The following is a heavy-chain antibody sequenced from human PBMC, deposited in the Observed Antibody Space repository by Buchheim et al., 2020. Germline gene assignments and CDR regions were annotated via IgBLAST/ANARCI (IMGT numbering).Heavy chain of an antibody. Sequence: QVQLQQWGAGLLKPSETLSLTCAVYGGSFSGYYWSWIRQPPGKGLEWIGEINHSGSTNYNPSLKSRVTISVDTSKNQFSLKLSSVTAADTAVYYCARDSTRSFNYYDSSGLDYWGQGTL. CDR1: GGSFSGYY. J-gene: IGHJ4*02. CDR3: ARDSTRSFNYYDSSGLDY. V-gene: IGHV4-34*01. D-gene: IGHD3-22*01. CDR2: INHSGST.